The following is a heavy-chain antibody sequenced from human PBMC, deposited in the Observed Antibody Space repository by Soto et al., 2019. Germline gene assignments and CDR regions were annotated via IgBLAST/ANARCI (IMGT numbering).Heavy chain of an antibody. Sequence: GGSLRLSCAASGFTFSSYAMHWVRQAPGKGLEWVAVISYDGSNKYYADSVKGRFTISRDNSKNTLYLQMNSLRAEDTAVYYCARNYYGMDVWGQGTTVTVSS. V-gene: IGHV3-30-3*01. CDR3: ARNYYGMDV. CDR1: GFTFSSYA. J-gene: IGHJ6*02. CDR2: ISYDGSNK.